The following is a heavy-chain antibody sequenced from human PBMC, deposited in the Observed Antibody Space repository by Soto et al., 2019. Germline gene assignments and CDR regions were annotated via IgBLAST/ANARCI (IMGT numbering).Heavy chain of an antibody. Sequence: SEILSLTCAVYGGSFSGYYWSWIRQPPGKGLEWIGEINHSGSTYYNPSLKSRVTISVDTSKNQFSLKLSSVTAADTAVYYCAGFAWLQLHGAFDIWGQGTMVTVSS. J-gene: IGHJ3*02. D-gene: IGHD5-12*01. CDR1: GGSFSGYY. CDR3: AGFAWLQLHGAFDI. V-gene: IGHV4-34*01. CDR2: INHSGST.